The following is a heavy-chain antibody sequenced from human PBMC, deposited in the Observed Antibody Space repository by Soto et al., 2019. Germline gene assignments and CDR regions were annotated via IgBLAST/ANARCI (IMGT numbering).Heavy chain of an antibody. CDR3: ARLTGGNWFDP. Sequence: SETLSLTCTVSDDSISSTPYYWGWVRRPPGKGLEWIGSIYYGGTPYSNPSLKSRVTIFADTSKNQFSLKLTSVTAADTAVYFCARLTGGNWFDPWGQGTLVTVSS. J-gene: IGHJ5*02. D-gene: IGHD3-10*01. CDR1: DDSISSTPYY. CDR2: IYYGGTP. V-gene: IGHV4-39*01.